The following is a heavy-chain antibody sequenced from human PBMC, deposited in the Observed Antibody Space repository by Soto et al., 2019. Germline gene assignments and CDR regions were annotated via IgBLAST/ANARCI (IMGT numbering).Heavy chain of an antibody. J-gene: IGHJ4*02. Sequence: GGSLRLSCAASGLTFSSYAMIWVRQAPGKGLEWVSAISGSGGSTYYADSVKGRFTISRDNSKNTLYLQMNSLRAEDTAVYYCAKDQNLAAAGSFDYWGQGTLVTVSS. CDR3: AKDQNLAAAGSFDY. CDR1: GLTFSSYA. V-gene: IGHV3-23*01. D-gene: IGHD6-13*01. CDR2: ISGSGGST.